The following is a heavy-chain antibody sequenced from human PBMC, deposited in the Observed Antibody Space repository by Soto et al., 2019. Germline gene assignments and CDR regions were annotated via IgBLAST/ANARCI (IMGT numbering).Heavy chain of an antibody. J-gene: IGHJ1*01. CDR3: ARDISYGSGTAYGF. CDR2: ISTLTGGT. Sequence: ASVKVSCTASGYTFNSYDMHWVRQDPGQGLEWMGWISTLTGGTNYAQNLQGRVSMTTDTFTSTAYMELRSLTSDDTAVYYCARDISYGSGTAYGFWGQGALVTVSS. D-gene: IGHD3-10*01. V-gene: IGHV1-18*04. CDR1: GYTFNSYD.